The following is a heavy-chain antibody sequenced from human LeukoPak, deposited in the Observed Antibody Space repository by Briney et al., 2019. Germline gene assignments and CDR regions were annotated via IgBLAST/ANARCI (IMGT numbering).Heavy chain of an antibody. V-gene: IGHV3-48*03. CDR3: ARPLLYYYGSETYFWFDL. D-gene: IGHD3-10*01. CDR1: GFTFSSYE. J-gene: IGHJ5*02. Sequence: GSLRLSCAASGFTFSSYEMNWVRPAPGKGLEWVSYISSSGSTIYYADSVKGRFTISRDNAENSLHLQMNSLRAEDTAFYYCARPLLYYYGSETYFWFDLWGQGTLVTVSS. CDR2: ISSSGSTI.